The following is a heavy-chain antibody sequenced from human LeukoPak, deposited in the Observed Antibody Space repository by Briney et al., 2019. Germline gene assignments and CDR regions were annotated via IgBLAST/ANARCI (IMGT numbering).Heavy chain of an antibody. CDR3: ARDTHYYDSSGYSGSFDY. CDR1: GLTFSSYA. V-gene: IGHV3-30*04. D-gene: IGHD3-22*01. Sequence: GGSLRLSCAASGLTFSSYAMHWVRQAPGKGLEWVAVISYDGSNKYYADSVKGRFTISRDNSKNTLYLQMNSLRAEDTAVYYCARDTHYYDSSGYSGSFDYWGQGTLVTVSS. J-gene: IGHJ4*02. CDR2: ISYDGSNK.